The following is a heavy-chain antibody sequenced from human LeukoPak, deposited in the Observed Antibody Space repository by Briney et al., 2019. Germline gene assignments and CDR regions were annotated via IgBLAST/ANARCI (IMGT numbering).Heavy chain of an antibody. J-gene: IGHJ4*02. CDR2: ISGSGVST. CDR1: GFTFSSYA. Sequence: PGGSLRLSCAASGFTFSSYAMSWVRQAPGKGLEWVSAISGSGVSTYYADSVKGRFTISRDNSKNTLYLQMNSLRAEDTAVYYCARDYCSGGSCYDYWGQGTLVTVPS. V-gene: IGHV3-23*01. D-gene: IGHD2-15*01. CDR3: ARDYCSGGSCYDY.